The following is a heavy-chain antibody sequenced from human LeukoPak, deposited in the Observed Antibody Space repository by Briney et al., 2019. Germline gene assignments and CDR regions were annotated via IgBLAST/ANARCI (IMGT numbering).Heavy chain of an antibody. CDR1: GYTFTGYY. CDR2: INPNSGGT. J-gene: IGHJ4*02. CDR3: ARSTRYNWNYVGY. Sequence: ALVKVSCKASGYTFTGYYMLWVRQAPGQGLEWMGWINPNSGGTNYAQKFQGRVTMTRDTSISTAYMELSRLRSDDTDVYYCARSTRYNWNYVGYWGQGTLVTVSS. D-gene: IGHD1-20*01. V-gene: IGHV1-2*02.